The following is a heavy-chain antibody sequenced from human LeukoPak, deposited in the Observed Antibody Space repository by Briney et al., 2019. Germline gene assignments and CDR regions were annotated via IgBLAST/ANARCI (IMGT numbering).Heavy chain of an antibody. CDR2: IKSTTDGGAI. V-gene: IGHV3-15*01. D-gene: IGHD1-14*01. CDR1: GFTFTKAW. CDR3: APGTLGTTTHFDH. J-gene: IGHJ4*02. Sequence: PGGHLRLYCVATGFTFTKAWMSWVRQAPGKGLEWVGRIKSTTDGGAIDYAAPVNGRFTISRDDSNNMLYLQMNSLKTEDTGMYYCAPGTLGTTTHFDHWGQGTLVSVSS.